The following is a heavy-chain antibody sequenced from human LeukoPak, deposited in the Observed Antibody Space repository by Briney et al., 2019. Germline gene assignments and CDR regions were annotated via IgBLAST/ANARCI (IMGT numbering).Heavy chain of an antibody. V-gene: IGHV4-38-2*02. CDR3: ARASRPGGDSSGYDFDY. CDR1: GYSISSGYY. CDR2: IYHSGST. J-gene: IGHJ4*02. Sequence: SETLSLTCTVSGYSISSGYYWGWIRQPPGKGLEWIGSIYHSGSTYYNPSLKSRVTISLDMSTNQFSLKLSSVTAADTAVYYCARASRPGGDSSGYDFDYWGQGTLVTVSS. D-gene: IGHD3-22*01.